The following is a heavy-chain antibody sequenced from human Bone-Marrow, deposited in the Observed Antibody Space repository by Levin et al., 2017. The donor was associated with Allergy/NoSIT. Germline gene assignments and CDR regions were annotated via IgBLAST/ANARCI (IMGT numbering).Heavy chain of an antibody. D-gene: IGHD6-19*01. CDR2: MNPNSGNT. Sequence: GASVKVSCKASGYTFTSYDINWVRQATGQGLEWMGWMNPNSGNTGYAQKFQGRVTMTRNTSISTAYMELSSLRSEDTAVYYCARGNIAVAARDYWGQGTLVTVSS. V-gene: IGHV1-8*01. J-gene: IGHJ4*02. CDR1: GYTFTSYD. CDR3: ARGNIAVAARDY.